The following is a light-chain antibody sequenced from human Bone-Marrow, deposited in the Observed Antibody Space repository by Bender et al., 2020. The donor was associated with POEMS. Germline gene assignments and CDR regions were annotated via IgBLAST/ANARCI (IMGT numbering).Light chain of an antibody. Sequence: QSVVTHPPSLSEAPRQRVTISCFGSSSNIVNHGVNWYQQLPGEAPKLLIYYDDLLTPGVSDRFSASKSGTSACLVKSELQSGNVGLDFGSAWDDSLDGCVFGGGSKLTVL. J-gene: IGLJ2*01. V-gene: IGLV1-36*01. CDR2: YDD. CDR1: SSNIVNHG. CDR3: SAWDDSLDGCV.